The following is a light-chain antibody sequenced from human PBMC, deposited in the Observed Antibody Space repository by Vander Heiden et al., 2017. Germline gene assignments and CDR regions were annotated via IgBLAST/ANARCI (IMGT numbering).Light chain of an antibody. J-gene: IGLJ2*01. CDR1: STNIGKNA. CDR3: AAWDDSLNGHVV. CDR2: NNH. V-gene: IGLV1-44*01. Sequence: SVLTHPPSSSGTPGETVTISCPGSSTNIGKNAVTWYQQLPGTAPNLLIFNNHQRPSGVPARFPGTKSATSASLAISGLRSEDEATYYGAAWDDSLNGHVVFGGGTNLTVL.